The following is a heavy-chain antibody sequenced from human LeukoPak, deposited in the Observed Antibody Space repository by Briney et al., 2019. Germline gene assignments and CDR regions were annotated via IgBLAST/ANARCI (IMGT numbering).Heavy chain of an antibody. CDR2: IYHSGST. D-gene: IGHD6-13*01. J-gene: IGHJ4*02. Sequence: PSQTLSLTCAVSGGSISSGGYSWSWIRQPPGKGLEWIGYIYHSGSTYYNPSLKSRVTISVDRSKNQFSLKLSSVTAADTAVYYFARAGAANDRARFDYWGQGTPVTVSA. CDR3: ARAGAANDRARFDY. V-gene: IGHV4-30-2*01. CDR1: GGSISSGGYS.